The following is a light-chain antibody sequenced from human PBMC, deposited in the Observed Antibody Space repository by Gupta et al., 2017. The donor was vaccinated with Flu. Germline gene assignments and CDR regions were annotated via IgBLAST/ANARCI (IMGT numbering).Light chain of an antibody. CDR1: NSDVGAYNY. J-gene: IGLJ3*02. V-gene: IGLV2-14*03. CDR3: SSYTTSSTRV. Sequence: QSALTQPASVSGPPGQSITISCTGTNSDVGAYNYVSWYQQHPGKAPKLMIFDVTNRPSGVSNRFSGSKSGNTASLTISGLQTEDEADYYCSSYTTSSTRVFGGGTKLTVL. CDR2: DVT.